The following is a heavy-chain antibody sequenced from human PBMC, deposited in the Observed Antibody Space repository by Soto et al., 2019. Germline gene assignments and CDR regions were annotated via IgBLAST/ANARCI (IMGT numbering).Heavy chain of an antibody. CDR3: ASSYYGDYERTNYYFDY. D-gene: IGHD4-17*01. J-gene: IGHJ4*02. CDR2: IWYDGSNK. Sequence: PGGSLRLSCAASGFTFSSYGMHWVRQAPGKGLEWVAVIWYDGSNKYYADSVKGRFTISRDNSKNTLYLQMNSLRAEDTAVYYCASSYYGDYERTNYYFDYWGQGTLVTVSS. V-gene: IGHV3-33*01. CDR1: GFTFSSYG.